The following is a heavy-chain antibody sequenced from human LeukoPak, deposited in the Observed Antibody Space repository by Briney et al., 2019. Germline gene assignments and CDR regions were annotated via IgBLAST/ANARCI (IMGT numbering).Heavy chain of an antibody. CDR1: GGSISSYY. J-gene: IGHJ1*01. V-gene: IGHV4-59*01. CDR3: ARGGSNPVGNFQH. D-gene: IGHD4-11*01. Sequence: SETLSLTCTVSGGSISSYYWSWIRQPPGKGLEWIGYIYYSGSTNYNPSLKSRVTISVDTSKNQFSLKLSSVTAADTAVYYCARGGSNPVGNFQHWGQGTLSPSPQ. CDR2: IYYSGST.